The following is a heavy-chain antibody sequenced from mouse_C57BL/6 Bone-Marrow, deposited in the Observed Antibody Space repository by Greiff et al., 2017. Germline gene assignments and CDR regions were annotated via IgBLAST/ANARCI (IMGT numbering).Heavy chain of an antibody. CDR3: ARDRGITTVVDYYAMDY. Sequence: DVHLVESEGGLVQPGSSMKLSCTASGFTFSDYYMAWVRQVPEKGLEWVANINYDGSSTYYLDSLKSRFIISRDNAKNILSLQMSSLKSEVTATYYCARDRGITTVVDYYAMDYWGQGTSVTVSS. J-gene: IGHJ4*01. CDR1: GFTFSDYY. V-gene: IGHV5-16*01. CDR2: INYDGSST. D-gene: IGHD1-1*01.